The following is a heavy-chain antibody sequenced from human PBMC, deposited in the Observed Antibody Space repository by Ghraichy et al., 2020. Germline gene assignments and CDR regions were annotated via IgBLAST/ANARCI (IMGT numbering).Heavy chain of an antibody. Sequence: SETLSLTCAVYGGSFSGYYWSWIRQPPGKGLEWIGEINHSGSTNYNPSLKSRVTISVDTSKNQFSLKLSSVTAADTAVYYCARLALSRIQLWSTYYFDYWGQGTLVTVSS. CDR3: ARLALSRIQLWSTYYFDY. D-gene: IGHD5-18*01. CDR2: INHSGST. J-gene: IGHJ4*02. CDR1: GGSFSGYY. V-gene: IGHV4-34*01.